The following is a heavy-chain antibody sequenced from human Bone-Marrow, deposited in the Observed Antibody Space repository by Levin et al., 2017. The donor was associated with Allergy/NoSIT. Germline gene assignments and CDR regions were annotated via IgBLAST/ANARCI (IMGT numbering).Heavy chain of an antibody. D-gene: IGHD3-10*01. CDR2: ISGGGSTI. CDR1: GFTFSDYY. V-gene: IGHV3-11*01. CDR3: APDYHGNGDLPLDY. Sequence: GGSLRLSCATSGFTFSDYYMSWIRQAPGKGLEWVSYISGGGSTIYYADSVKGRFTISRDNARNSLYLQMTSLRAEDTAVYYCAPDYHGNGDLPLDYWGQGTLVTVSS. J-gene: IGHJ4*02.